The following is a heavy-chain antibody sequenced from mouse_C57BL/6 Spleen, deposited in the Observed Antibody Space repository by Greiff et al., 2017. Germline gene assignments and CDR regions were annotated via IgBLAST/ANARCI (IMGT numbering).Heavy chain of an antibody. CDR3: ARRIPHYYGSSRWYFDV. V-gene: IGHV1-26*01. D-gene: IGHD1-1*01. CDR1: GYTFTDYY. CDR2: INPNNGGT. J-gene: IGHJ1*03. Sequence: EVQLQQSGPELVKPGASVKISCKASGYTFTDYYMNWVKQSHGKSLEWIGDINPNNGGTSYNQKFKGKATLTVDKSSSTAYMELRSLTSEDSAVYYCARRIPHYYGSSRWYFDVWGTGTTVTVSS.